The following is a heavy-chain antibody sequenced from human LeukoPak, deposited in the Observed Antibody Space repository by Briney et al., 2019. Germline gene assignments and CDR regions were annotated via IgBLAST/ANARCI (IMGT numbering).Heavy chain of an antibody. CDR2: IIPIFGTA. D-gene: IGHD6-13*01. J-gene: IGHJ5*02. CDR1: GYTFTSYG. Sequence: SVKVSCKASGYTFTSYGISWVRQAPGQGLEWMGGIIPIFGTANYAQKFQGRVTITADESTSTAYMELSSLRSEDTAVYYCARDMAPAAAGMRAVYDWFDPWGQGTLVTVSS. CDR3: ARDMAPAAAGMRAVYDWFDP. V-gene: IGHV1-69*13.